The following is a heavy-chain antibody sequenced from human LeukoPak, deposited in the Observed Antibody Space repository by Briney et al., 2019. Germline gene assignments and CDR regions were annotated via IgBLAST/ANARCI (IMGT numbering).Heavy chain of an antibody. J-gene: IGHJ1*01. CDR1: GFTVSSNY. Sequence: PGEFLRLSYAASGFTVSSNYMTGVRQAPGKGLEWVSIIYSGGSTYYADSVKGRFTISRDNSKNTLYLQMNSLRAEDTAVYYCARGTWEYFQHWGQGTLVTVSS. D-gene: IGHD2-8*01. V-gene: IGHV3-66*01. CDR2: IYSGGST. CDR3: ARGTWEYFQH.